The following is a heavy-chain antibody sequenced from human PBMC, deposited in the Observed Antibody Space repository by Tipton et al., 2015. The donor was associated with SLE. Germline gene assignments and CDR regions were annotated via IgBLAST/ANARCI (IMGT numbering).Heavy chain of an antibody. V-gene: IGHV4-34*01. CDR1: GGSFSGYY. D-gene: IGHD6-19*01. CDR3: GRASGWVSLTWFDP. CDR2: FNHSGST. Sequence: TLSLTCAVYGGSFSGYYWSWIRQPPGTGLEWIGKFNHSGSTNYNPTLKSRVTISVDTSKNQFSLRLISLTAADTAVYFCGRASGWVSLTWFDPWGQGTLVTVSS. J-gene: IGHJ5*02.